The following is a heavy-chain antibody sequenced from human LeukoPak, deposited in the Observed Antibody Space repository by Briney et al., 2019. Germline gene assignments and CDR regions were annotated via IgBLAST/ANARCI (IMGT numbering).Heavy chain of an antibody. CDR1: GYTFTSYY. D-gene: IGHD6-6*01. J-gene: IGHJ5*02. V-gene: IGHV1-46*01. CDR2: INPSGGST. CDR3: ARGSSSIPFDP. Sequence: GASVKVSCKASGYTFTSYYMHWVRQAPGQGLEWMGIINPSGGSTSYAQKFQGRVTMTRDMSASTVYMELSSLRSEDTAVYYCARGSSSIPFDPWGQGTLVTVSS.